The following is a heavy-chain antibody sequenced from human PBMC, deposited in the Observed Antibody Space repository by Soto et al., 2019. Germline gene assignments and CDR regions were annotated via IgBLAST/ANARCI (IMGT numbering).Heavy chain of an antibody. CDR1: VVSISSSSYY. Sequence: SETLSLTCTFSVVSISSSSYYWGWIRQPPGKGLEWIGSIYYSGSTYYNPSLKSRVTISVDTSKNQFSLKLSSVTAADTAVYYCARAPRVATITKSGDHDFDYWCQVTLGTVS. V-gene: IGHV4-39*01. CDR3: ARAPRVATITKSGDHDFDY. J-gene: IGHJ4*02. CDR2: IYYSGST. D-gene: IGHD1-20*01.